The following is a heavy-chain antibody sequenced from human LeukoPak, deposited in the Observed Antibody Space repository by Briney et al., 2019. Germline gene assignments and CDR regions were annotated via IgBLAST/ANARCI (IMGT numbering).Heavy chain of an antibody. D-gene: IGHD7-27*01. Sequence: PSETLSLTCTVSGGSFSSYYLHWIRQPPGKGLVWIGYIYYSGSTNYSPSLKSRVTISVDTSKDHFSLQLWSVSAADTAVYYCARGWGHFDSWGQGTLVTVSS. CDR3: ARGWGHFDS. CDR1: GGSFSSYY. CDR2: IYYSGST. V-gene: IGHV4-59*12. J-gene: IGHJ4*02.